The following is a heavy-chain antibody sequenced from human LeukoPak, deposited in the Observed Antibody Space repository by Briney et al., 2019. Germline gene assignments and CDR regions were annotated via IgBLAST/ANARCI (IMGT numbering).Heavy chain of an antibody. J-gene: IGHJ4*02. D-gene: IGHD5-12*01. CDR2: IGGTSGIT. V-gene: IGHV3-23*01. CDR1: GFTFSNYG. CDR3: ARGATGYSGYDYFWGNDH. Sequence: GGSLRLSCAASGFTFSNYGMSWVRQAPGKGLEWVSTIGGTSGITYYADSVKGRFTISRDNSKNTLYLQMNSLRAEDTAVYYCARGATGYSGYDYFWGNDHWGQGTLVTVSS.